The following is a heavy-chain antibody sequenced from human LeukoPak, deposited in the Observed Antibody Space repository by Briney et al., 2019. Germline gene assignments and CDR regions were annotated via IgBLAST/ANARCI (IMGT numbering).Heavy chain of an antibody. V-gene: IGHV1-69*13. CDR2: IIPIFGTA. Sequence: SVKVSCKASGGTFNSYAISWVRQAPGQGLEWMGRIIPIFGTANYAQKFKGRVTITADESTSTAYLELSSLRSEDTAVNYCASGVVSYAFDIWGQGTMVTVSS. CDR3: ASGVVSYAFDI. D-gene: IGHD3-3*01. J-gene: IGHJ3*02. CDR1: GGTFNSYA.